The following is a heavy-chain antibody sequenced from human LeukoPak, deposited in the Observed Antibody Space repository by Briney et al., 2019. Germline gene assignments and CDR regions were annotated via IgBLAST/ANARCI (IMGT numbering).Heavy chain of an antibody. CDR3: ARRRRPLAVAGLDY. V-gene: IGHV4-34*01. J-gene: IGHJ4*02. Sequence: SETLSLTCAVYGGSFSGYYWSWIRQPPGKGLEWIGEINHSGSTNYNPSLKSRVTISVDTSKNQFSLKLSSVTAADTAVYYCARRRRPLAVAGLDYWGQGTLVTVSS. CDR2: INHSGST. CDR1: GGSFSGYY. D-gene: IGHD6-19*01.